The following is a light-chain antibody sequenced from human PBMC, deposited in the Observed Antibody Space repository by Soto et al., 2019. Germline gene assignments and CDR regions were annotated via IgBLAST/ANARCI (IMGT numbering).Light chain of an antibody. CDR2: DAS. J-gene: IGKJ3*01. Sequence: EIALTQCPATLSLSPGERATLSCRASQSVSSYLAWYQQKPGQAPRLLIYDASNRATGIPARFSGSGSGTDFTLTISSLEPEDFAVYYCQQRSNWPLTFGPGTKVDIK. V-gene: IGKV3-11*01. CDR3: QQRSNWPLT. CDR1: QSVSSY.